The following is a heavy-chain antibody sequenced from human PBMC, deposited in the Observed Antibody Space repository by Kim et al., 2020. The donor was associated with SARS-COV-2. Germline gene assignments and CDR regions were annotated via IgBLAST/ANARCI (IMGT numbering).Heavy chain of an antibody. V-gene: IGHV3-30-3*01. CDR3: ARGGHFCSSTTCYSSYFDY. D-gene: IGHD2-2*01. J-gene: IGHJ4*02. CDR1: GFSFSTYA. CDR2: ISHDGTSK. Sequence: GGSLRLSCAASGFSFSTYAIHWVRQAPGKGLEWVAVISHDGTSKYYTDSLKGRFTISRDNSKNTLFLQMNSLRGDDTAVYYCARGGHFCSSTTCYSSYFDYWGQGTLVTVSS.